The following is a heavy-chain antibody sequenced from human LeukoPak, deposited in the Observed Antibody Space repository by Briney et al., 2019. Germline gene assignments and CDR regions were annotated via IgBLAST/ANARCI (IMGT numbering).Heavy chain of an antibody. D-gene: IGHD1-26*01. CDR2: NNAYNGNT. Sequence: ASVKVSCKASGYTFTSYDISWVRQAPGQGLEWMGWNNAYNGNTNYAQKLQGRVTMTTDTSTSTAYMELRSLRSDDTAIYYCARVGAIPFDYWGQGTLVTVSS. J-gene: IGHJ4*02. CDR1: GYTFTSYD. CDR3: ARVGAIPFDY. V-gene: IGHV1-18*01.